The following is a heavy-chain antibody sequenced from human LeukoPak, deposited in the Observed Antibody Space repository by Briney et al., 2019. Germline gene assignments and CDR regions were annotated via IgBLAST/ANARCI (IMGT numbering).Heavy chain of an antibody. D-gene: IGHD5-18*01. J-gene: IGHJ4*02. CDR1: GYTFTGYY. CDR3: ARDGGGYSYGTSFDY. V-gene: IGHV7-4-1*02. CDR2: INTNTGNP. Sequence: AASVKVSFKASGYTFTGYYMHWVRQAPGQGLEWMGWINTNTGNPTYAQGFTGRFVFSLDTSVSTAYLQISSLKAEDTAVCYCARDGGGYSYGTSFDYWGQGTLVTVSS.